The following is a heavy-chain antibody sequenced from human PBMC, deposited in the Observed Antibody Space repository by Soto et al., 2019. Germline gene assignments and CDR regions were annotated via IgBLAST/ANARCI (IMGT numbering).Heavy chain of an antibody. CDR3: AKEPSLGCFPHTWFDP. CDR1: GFTFEDYA. CDR2: ISWNSGNI. J-gene: IGHJ5*02. D-gene: IGHD3-16*01. Sequence: EVQLVESGGGLVQPGRSLRLSCAASGFTFEDYAMHWVRQAPGKGLEWVSGISWNSGNIGYAESVKGRFTISRDNAKNPLFLQMNSRRTEDTPFYYWAKEPSLGCFPHTWFDPWGKGPLVTVPS. V-gene: IGHV3-9*01.